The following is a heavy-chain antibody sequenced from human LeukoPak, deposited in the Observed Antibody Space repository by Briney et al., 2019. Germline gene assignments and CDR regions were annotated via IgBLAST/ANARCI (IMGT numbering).Heavy chain of an antibody. Sequence: GGSLRLSCAASGFTFSSYAMSWVRQAPGEGLEWVSAISGGGGSTYYADSVKGRFTISRDNSKNTVYLQMNSLRAEDTAIYYCAKDWHLVAVTGYWYFDLWGRGTLVTVSS. CDR2: ISGGGGST. D-gene: IGHD6-19*01. CDR1: GFTFSSYA. V-gene: IGHV3-23*01. CDR3: AKDWHLVAVTGYWYFDL. J-gene: IGHJ2*01.